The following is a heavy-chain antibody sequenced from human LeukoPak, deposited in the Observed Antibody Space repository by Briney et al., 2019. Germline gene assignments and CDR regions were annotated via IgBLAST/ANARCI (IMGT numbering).Heavy chain of an antibody. J-gene: IGHJ4*02. CDR1: GGSFSDKY. CDR2: IDHSGTT. CDR3: ARLRPQYDNIWLSYRRRSSYFDS. D-gene: IGHD3-16*02. V-gene: IGHV4-34*01. Sequence: PSETLSLTCAVLGGSFSDKYWSWIRLPPGKGLEWIGLIDHSGTTNYSPSLKSRVTISLDTSKNQYSLRLKSMTAADTAVYYCARLRPQYDNIWLSYRRRSSYFDSWGQGTLVTVSS.